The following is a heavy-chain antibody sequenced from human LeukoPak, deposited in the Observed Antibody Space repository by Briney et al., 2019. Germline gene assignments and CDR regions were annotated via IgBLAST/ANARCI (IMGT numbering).Heavy chain of an antibody. V-gene: IGHV1-18*01. J-gene: IGHJ4*02. Sequence: ASVKVSCKASGYTFTSYDINWVRQATGQGLEWMGWISAYNGNTNYAQKLQGRVTMTTDTSTSTAYMELRSLRSDDTAVYYCAVAVAEHYFDYWGQGTLVTVSS. CDR2: ISAYNGNT. CDR3: AVAVAEHYFDY. D-gene: IGHD6-19*01. CDR1: GYTFTSYD.